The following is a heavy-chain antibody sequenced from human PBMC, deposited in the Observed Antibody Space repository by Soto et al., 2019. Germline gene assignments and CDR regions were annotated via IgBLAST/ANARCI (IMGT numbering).Heavy chain of an antibody. CDR1: GLIFSDYH. D-gene: IGHD6-19*01. Sequence: EVQLVESGGGLVQPGGSLRLSCAASGLIFSDYHMDWVRQAPGKGLEWVGRIRRKANSYTTEYAASVKGRFTISRDDSKNSLYLQMNSLKSEDTAVYYCAILGGWSRGSSGMDVWCQGTTVTVSS. V-gene: IGHV3-72*01. J-gene: IGHJ6*02. CDR3: AILGGWSRGSSGMDV. CDR2: IRRKANSYTT.